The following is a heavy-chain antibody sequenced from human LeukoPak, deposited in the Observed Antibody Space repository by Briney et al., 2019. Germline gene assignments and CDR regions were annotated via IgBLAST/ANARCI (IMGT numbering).Heavy chain of an antibody. Sequence: GGSLRLSCAVSGITLSNYGMTWVRQAPGKGLEWVAGISDTGGRTNYADSVKGRFTISRDNPKNTLYLQMNSLRAEDTAVYYCARGFPPRLAAAVYYYYGMDVWGQGTTVTVSS. CDR1: GITLSNYG. CDR3: ARGFPPRLAAAVYYYYGMDV. J-gene: IGHJ6*02. D-gene: IGHD6-13*01. V-gene: IGHV3-23*01. CDR2: ISDTGGRT.